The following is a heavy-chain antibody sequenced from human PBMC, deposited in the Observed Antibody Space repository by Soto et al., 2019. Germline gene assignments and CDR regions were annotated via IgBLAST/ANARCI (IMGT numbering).Heavy chain of an antibody. D-gene: IGHD6-19*01. J-gene: IGHJ4*02. Sequence: SETLSLTCSVSGGSISNSSYFWGWVRQPPGKGLQWIGSVSHIGSTNYNPSLKSRLTISVGTSKTQSSLRLDSVTAADTAVYYCSRIAVSGPRTGFDYWGQGILVTVSS. V-gene: IGHV4-39*01. CDR1: GGSISNSSYF. CDR3: SRIAVSGPRTGFDY. CDR2: VSHIGST.